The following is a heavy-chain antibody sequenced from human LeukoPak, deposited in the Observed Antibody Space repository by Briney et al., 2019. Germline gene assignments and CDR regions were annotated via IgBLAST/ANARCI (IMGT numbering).Heavy chain of an antibody. Sequence: PSETLSLTCSVSGGSMSTMSYYWGWIRQAPGKGLEWVSSISSSSSYIYYADSVKGRFTISRDNAKNSLYLQMNSLRAEDTAVYYCARDTEGYPPDFDYWGQGTLVTVSS. CDR3: ARDTEGYPPDFDY. J-gene: IGHJ4*02. D-gene: IGHD5-18*01. CDR1: GGSMSTMSYY. V-gene: IGHV3-21*01. CDR2: ISSSSSYI.